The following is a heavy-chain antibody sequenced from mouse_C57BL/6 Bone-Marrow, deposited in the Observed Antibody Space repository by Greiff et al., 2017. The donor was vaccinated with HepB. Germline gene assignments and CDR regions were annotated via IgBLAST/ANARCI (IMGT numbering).Heavy chain of an antibody. CDR2: IWSGGST. V-gene: IGHV2-2*01. J-gene: IGHJ1*03. Sequence: QVQLQQSGPGLVQPSQCLSITCTVSGFSLTSYGVHWVRQSPGKGLEWLGVIWSGGSTDYNAAFISRLSISKDNSKSQVFFKMNSLQADDTAIYYWAKSSSLLLDFDVWGTGTTVTVSS. CDR1: GFSLTSYG. CDR3: AKSSSLLLDFDV. D-gene: IGHD1-2*01.